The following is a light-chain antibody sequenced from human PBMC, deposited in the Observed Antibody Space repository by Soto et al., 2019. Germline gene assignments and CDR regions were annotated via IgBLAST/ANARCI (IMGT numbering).Light chain of an antibody. CDR2: KAS. CDR1: HSIDDW. V-gene: IGKV1-5*03. J-gene: IGKJ1*01. Sequence: DIQMTQSPSTLSASVGDRVTITCRASHSIDDWLAWYQHKPGKAPNLLIYKASILVSGVPSRFSGSGSGTESTLTTSCLQLDDSATYYCQQYDNYSWAFGQGTTVVIE. CDR3: QQYDNYSWA.